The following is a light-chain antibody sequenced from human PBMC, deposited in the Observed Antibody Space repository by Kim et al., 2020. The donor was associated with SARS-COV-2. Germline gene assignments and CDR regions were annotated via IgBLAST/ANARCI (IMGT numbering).Light chain of an antibody. V-gene: IGLV3-1*01. CDR1: KLGEKY. CDR3: QAWDSSTAWV. CDR2: QDS. J-gene: IGLJ2*01. Sequence: GQTASITCSGDKLGEKYACWYQQKPGQSPVLVIYQDSKRPSGIPERFSGSNTGNTATLTISGTQAMDEADYYCQAWDSSTAWVFGGGTQLTVL.